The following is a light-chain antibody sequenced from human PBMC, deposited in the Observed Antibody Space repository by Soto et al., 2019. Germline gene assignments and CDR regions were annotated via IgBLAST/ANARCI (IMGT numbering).Light chain of an antibody. CDR1: QSISNW. CDR2: KAS. Sequence: DIQMTQSPSTLSASVGDRVTFTCRASQSISNWVAWYHQKPGKAPNLLIYKASSLESGVPSRFSGSGSGTEFTLTITIVQPDDFATYYCQQYNSYPYTFGQGTKLEIK. V-gene: IGKV1-5*03. CDR3: QQYNSYPYT. J-gene: IGKJ2*01.